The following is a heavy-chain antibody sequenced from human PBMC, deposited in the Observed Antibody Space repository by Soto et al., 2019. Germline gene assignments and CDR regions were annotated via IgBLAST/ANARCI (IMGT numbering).Heavy chain of an antibody. CDR3: ARGPLWFGTYGMDV. V-gene: IGHV4-61*08. J-gene: IGHJ6*02. D-gene: IGHD3-10*01. CDR1: GGSISSGGYY. CDR2: IYYSGST. Sequence: PSETLSLTCTVSGGSISSGGYYWSWIRQHPGKGLEWIGYIYYSGSTNYNPSLKSRVTISVDTSKNQFSLKLSSVTAADTAVYYCARGPLWFGTYGMDVWGQGTTVTVSS.